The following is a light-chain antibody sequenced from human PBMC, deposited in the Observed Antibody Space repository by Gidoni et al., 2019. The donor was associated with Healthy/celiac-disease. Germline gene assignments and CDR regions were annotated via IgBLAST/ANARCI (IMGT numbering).Light chain of an antibody. CDR3: QQYNNWPPYT. J-gene: IGKJ2*01. CDR2: GAS. V-gene: IGKV3-15*01. CDR1: QSVSSN. Sequence: EIVMTQSPATLSVSPGERATLSCRASQSVSSNLAWYQQKPGQAPRLLIYGASTRATSIPARFSGSGSGTEFTLTISSLQSEDFAVYYCQQYNNWPPYTFXXXTKLEIK.